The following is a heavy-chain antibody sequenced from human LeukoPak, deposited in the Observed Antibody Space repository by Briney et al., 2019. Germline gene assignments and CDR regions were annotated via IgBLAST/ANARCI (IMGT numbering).Heavy chain of an antibody. CDR2: VSFDGNTT. J-gene: IGHJ4*02. V-gene: IGHV3-30*09. D-gene: IGHD1/OR15-1a*01. CDR3: ARFRAATTRFDY. Sequence: GGSLRLSCAASGFTFRNYAMYWVRQAPGRGLEWAAVVSFDGNTTFYSDSVKGRFAISRDNSRNTLYLEMNSLRPEDTAVYYCARFRAATTRFDYWGQGTLVTVSS. CDR1: GFTFRNYA.